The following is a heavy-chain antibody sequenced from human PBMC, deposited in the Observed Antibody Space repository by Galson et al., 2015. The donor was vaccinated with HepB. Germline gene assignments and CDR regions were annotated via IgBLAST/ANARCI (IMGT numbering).Heavy chain of an antibody. J-gene: IGHJ3*02. CDR3: SGSNRAFDI. CDR2: IKGEIDGGTT. V-gene: IGHV3-15*07. Sequence: SLRLSCAASGFTFSNAWMNWVRQAPGKGLEWVGRIKGEIDGGTTDYAAPVKGRLTISRDDSKSTLYLQMNGLKTEDTAVYYCSGSNRAFDIWGQGTMVTVSS. CDR1: GFTFSNAW. D-gene: IGHD3-10*01.